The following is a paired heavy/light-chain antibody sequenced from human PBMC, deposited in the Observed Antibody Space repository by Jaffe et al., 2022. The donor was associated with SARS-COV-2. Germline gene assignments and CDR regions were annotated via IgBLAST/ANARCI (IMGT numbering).Light chain of an antibody. V-gene: IGLV2-14*01. J-gene: IGLJ2*01. CDR3: CSYRSDNTRV. Sequence: QSALTQPASVSGSPGQSITISCTGTSSDVGNYDYVSWYQQHPGQAPRLMIYDVSNRPSGVSDRFSGSKSGNTASLTISGLQAEDEAFYYCCSYRSDNTRVFGGGTKLTVL. CDR1: SSDVGNYDY. CDR2: DVS.
Heavy chain of an antibody. V-gene: IGHV1-46*01. D-gene: IGHD1-26*01. CDR1: GYMFTSYF. CDR2: INPTGGSI. CDR3: ARVGSGSNEYFFH. Sequence: QVQLVQSGAEVKKPGASVKVSCKASGYMFTSYFMHWVRQPPGQGLEWMGLINPTGGSISYSQKFQGRVTMTRDTSTGTVYMELSSLRFEDTAVYYCARVGSGSNEYFFHWGQGTLVTVSS. J-gene: IGHJ1*01.